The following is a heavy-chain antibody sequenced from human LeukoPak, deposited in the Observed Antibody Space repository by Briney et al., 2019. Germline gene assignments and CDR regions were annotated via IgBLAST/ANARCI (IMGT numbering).Heavy chain of an antibody. CDR1: GYSFTSYW. V-gene: IGHV5-10-1*01. D-gene: IGHD2-2*01. CDR2: IDPSDSYT. CDR3: ARRGYCSSTSCYAFDI. J-gene: IGHJ3*02. Sequence: GESLKISCKGSGYSFTSYWISWVRQMPGKGLEWMGRIDPSDSYTNYSSSFQGHVTISADKSISTAYLQWSSLKASDTAMYYCARRGYCSSTSCYAFDIWGQGTMVTVSS.